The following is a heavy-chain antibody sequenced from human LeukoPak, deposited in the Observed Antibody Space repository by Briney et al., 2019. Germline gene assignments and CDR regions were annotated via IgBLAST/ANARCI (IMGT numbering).Heavy chain of an antibody. Sequence: QPGGSLRLSCAASGFIFSSYAMSWVRQAPGKGLEWVSGISGSGGSTYYADSVKGRFTISRDNSKNTLYLQMNSLRDEDTAVYYCARPGERGDNCDFDLWGRGTLVTVSS. CDR2: ISGSGGST. CDR1: GFIFSSYA. V-gene: IGHV3-23*01. J-gene: IGHJ2*01. CDR3: ARPGERGDNCDFDL. D-gene: IGHD1-20*01.